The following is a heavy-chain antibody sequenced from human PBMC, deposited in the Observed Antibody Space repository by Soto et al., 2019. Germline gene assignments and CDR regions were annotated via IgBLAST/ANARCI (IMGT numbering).Heavy chain of an antibody. V-gene: IGHV5-51*01. D-gene: IGHD1-26*01. CDR2: IYPGDSDT. CDR1: GYSFTSYW. Sequence: GESLKISCNGSGYSFTSYWIGWVRQMPGKGLEWMGIIYPGDSDTRYSPSFQGQVTISADKSISTAYLQWSSLKASDTAMYYCAREGSQYSSFSYYYGMDVWGQGTTVTVSS. J-gene: IGHJ6*02. CDR3: AREGSQYSSFSYYYGMDV.